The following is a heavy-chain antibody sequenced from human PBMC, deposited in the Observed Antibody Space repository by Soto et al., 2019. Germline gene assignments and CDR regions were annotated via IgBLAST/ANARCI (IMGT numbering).Heavy chain of an antibody. Sequence: SQTLSLTCAMSGDSVSSNSAAWNWIRQSPSRGLEWLGRTYYRSQWYNDYAVSMKNRITINPDTSKNQFSLQLNSVTPEDTAVYYCARSTDSSFDYWGQGTLVTVYS. CDR3: ARSTDSSFDY. CDR1: GDSVSSNSAA. CDR2: TYYRSQWYN. D-gene: IGHD6-13*01. V-gene: IGHV6-1*01. J-gene: IGHJ4*02.